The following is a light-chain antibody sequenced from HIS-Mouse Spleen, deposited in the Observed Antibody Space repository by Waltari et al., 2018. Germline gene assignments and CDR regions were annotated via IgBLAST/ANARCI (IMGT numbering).Light chain of an antibody. CDR3: CSYAGSSTFVVV. V-gene: IGLV2-23*03. Sequence: QSDLTQPASVSWSPGPSITISCPGTSSDVGSHNIAYSYQQHPGKAPKLMMYEGSKRPSGVSNRFSGSKSGNTASLTISGLQAEDEADYYCCSYAGSSTFVVVFGGGTKLTVL. CDR2: EGS. J-gene: IGLJ2*01. CDR1: SSDVGSHNI.